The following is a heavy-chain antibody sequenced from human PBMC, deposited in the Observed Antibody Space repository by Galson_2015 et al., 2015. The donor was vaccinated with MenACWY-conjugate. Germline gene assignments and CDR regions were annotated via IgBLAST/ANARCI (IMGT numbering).Heavy chain of an antibody. CDR1: GFTFTRYR. CDR2: LSRTSAHI. V-gene: IGHV3-21*01. J-gene: IGHJ4*02. Sequence: SLRLSCAASGFTFTRYRMTWVRQAPGKGLAWVSSLSRTSAHIFTADSLKGRFPLSRDNATNSLYLQMNDLRAEDTAIYYCGTDQNDYGDYWGQGTLVTVSS. CDR3: GTDQNDYGDY.